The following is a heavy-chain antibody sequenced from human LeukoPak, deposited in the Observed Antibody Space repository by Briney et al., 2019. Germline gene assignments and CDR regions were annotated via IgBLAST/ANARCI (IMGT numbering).Heavy chain of an antibody. Sequence: PGGSLRLSCAASGFTFSSYSMNWVRQAPGKGLEWVSSISSSSSYIYYADSVKGRFTISRDNAKNSLYLQMNSLRAEDTAVYYCARDRFPEVQWFGEFGYWGQGTLVTVSS. V-gene: IGHV3-21*01. D-gene: IGHD3-10*01. CDR1: GFTFSSYS. CDR3: ARDRFPEVQWFGEFGY. J-gene: IGHJ4*02. CDR2: ISSSSSYI.